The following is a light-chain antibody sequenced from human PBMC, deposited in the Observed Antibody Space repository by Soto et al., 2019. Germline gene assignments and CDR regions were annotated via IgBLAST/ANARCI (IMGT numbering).Light chain of an antibody. J-gene: IGLJ1*01. CDR2: DVS. Sequence: QSVLTQPASVSGSPGQSITISCTGTSSDVGGYNYVSWYQQHPGKAPKLMIYDVSNRPSGVSNRFSGSKSGNTASLTISWLQAEDEADYYCTSYTRTSSTTYVFGTGTKVTVL. CDR3: TSYTRTSSTTYV. V-gene: IGLV2-14*01. CDR1: SSDVGGYNY.